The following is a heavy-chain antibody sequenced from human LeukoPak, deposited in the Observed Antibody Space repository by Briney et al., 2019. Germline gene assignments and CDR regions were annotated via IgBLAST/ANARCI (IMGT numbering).Heavy chain of an antibody. CDR2: IWYDGSNK. Sequence: YPGGSLRLSCAPSGFTFSSYGMHWVRQAPGRGLEWVAVIWYDGSNKYYADSVKGRFTISRDNSKNTLYLQMTSLRADDTAVYYCARDRVLHYFDYWGQGALVTVSS. CDR1: GFTFSSYG. CDR3: ARDRVLHYFDY. D-gene: IGHD3-16*01. V-gene: IGHV3-33*01. J-gene: IGHJ4*02.